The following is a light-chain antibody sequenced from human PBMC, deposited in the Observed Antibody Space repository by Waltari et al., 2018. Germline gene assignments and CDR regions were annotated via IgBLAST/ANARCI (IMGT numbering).Light chain of an antibody. V-gene: IGLV2-14*03. CDR3: SSYTSSTVV. CDR2: DVS. CDR1: SSDVGGYNY. J-gene: IGLJ2*01. Sequence: QSALTQPASVSGSPGQSITISCTGTSSDVGGYNYVSWYHQHPGKAPKLMIYDVSNRPSWVSNRFAGSKSGNTASLTISGLQAEDEADYYCSSYTSSTVVFGGGTKLTVL.